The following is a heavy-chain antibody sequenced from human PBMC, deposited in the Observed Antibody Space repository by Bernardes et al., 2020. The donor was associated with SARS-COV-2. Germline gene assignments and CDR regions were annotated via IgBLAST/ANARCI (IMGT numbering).Heavy chain of an antibody. CDR3: AREQNALVRGVIDC. D-gene: IGHD3-10*01. CDR1: GGSISGFY. J-gene: IGHJ4*02. V-gene: IGHV4-59*01. Sequence: SETLSLTCTVSGGSISGFYWSWIRQSPEKGLEWIGYIYSSGSTNNNPSLKSRVTISIDTSKNQFSLKLSSMTAADTAVYYWAREQNALVRGVIDCWGQGTLVTVSS. CDR2: IYSSGST.